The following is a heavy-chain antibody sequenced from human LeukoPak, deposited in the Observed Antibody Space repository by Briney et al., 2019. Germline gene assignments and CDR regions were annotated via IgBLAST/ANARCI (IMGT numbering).Heavy chain of an antibody. CDR2: ISSSSSYI. D-gene: IGHD2-15*01. V-gene: IGHV3-21*01. J-gene: IGHJ6*03. CDR1: GFTFSSYS. CDR3: ATLVAATSAPEARYYYMDV. Sequence: PGGSLRLSCAASGFTFSSYSMNWVRQVPGKGLEWVSSISSSSSYIYYADSVKGRFTISRDNAKNSLYLQMNSLRAEDTAVYYCATLVAATSAPEARYYYMDVWGKGTTVTVSS.